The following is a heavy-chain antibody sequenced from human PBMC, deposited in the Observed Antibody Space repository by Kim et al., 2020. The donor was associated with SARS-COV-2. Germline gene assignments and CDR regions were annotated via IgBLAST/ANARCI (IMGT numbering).Heavy chain of an antibody. CDR3: ARENVGQQLAKYYFDF. CDR2: IIPIFDTP. V-gene: IGHV1-69*13. D-gene: IGHD6-13*01. J-gene: IGHJ4*01. CDR1: GGTFRNYA. Sequence: SVKVSCKASGGTFRNYAFSWVRQAPGQGLEWMGGIIPIFDTPSYAQKFQGRVTITADESTSTASMELNSLRSEDTAVYYCARENVGQQLAKYYFDFWGQGTLVTVSS.